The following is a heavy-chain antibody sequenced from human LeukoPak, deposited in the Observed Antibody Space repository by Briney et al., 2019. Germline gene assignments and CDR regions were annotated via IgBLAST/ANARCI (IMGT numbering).Heavy chain of an antibody. CDR1: GFPFSSYA. J-gene: IGHJ4*02. CDR3: AKRGVVIRVILVGFHKEAYYFDS. CDR2: ISDSGRST. V-gene: IGHV3-23*01. D-gene: IGHD2-15*01. Sequence: QPGGSLRLSCAASGFPFSSYAMSWVRQAPGKGLEWVSGISDSGRSTNYADSVKGRFTISRDNPKNTLYLQMNSLRAEGAAVYFCAKRGVVIRVILVGFHKEAYYFDSWGQGALVTVSS.